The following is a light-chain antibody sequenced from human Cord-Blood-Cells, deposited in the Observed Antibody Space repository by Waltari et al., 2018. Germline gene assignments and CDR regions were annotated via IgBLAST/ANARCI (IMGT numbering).Light chain of an antibody. J-gene: IGKJ1*01. CDR2: DAS. CDR1: QSVSSY. V-gene: IGKV3-11*01. CDR3: QQRSNWPGT. Sequence: EIVLTQSPATRSLSPGERATLSCRASQSVSSYLAWYQQKPGQAPRLLISDASNRATGIPARFSGSGSGTDFTLTISSLEPEDFAVYYCQQRSNWPGTFGQGP.